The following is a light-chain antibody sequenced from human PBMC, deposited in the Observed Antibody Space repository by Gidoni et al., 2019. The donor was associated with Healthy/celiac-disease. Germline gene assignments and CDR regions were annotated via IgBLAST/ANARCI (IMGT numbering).Light chain of an antibody. CDR1: QSISSW. J-gene: IGKJ2*01. Sequence: DIQMTQSPSTLSASVGDRVTITCRASQSISSWLAWYQQKPGKAPKLLIYKASSLESGVPSRFSGSGAGTEFTLTISSLQPDDFATYYCQQYNSYPYTFGQGTKLEIK. CDR2: KAS. V-gene: IGKV1-5*03. CDR3: QQYNSYPYT.